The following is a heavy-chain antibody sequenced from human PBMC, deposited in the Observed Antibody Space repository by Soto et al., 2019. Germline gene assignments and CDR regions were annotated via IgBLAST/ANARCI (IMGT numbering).Heavy chain of an antibody. CDR2: INHSGST. CDR3: ARGQIRSTIPYY. D-gene: IGHD3-3*01. CDR1: GGSFSGYY. J-gene: IGHJ4*02. V-gene: IGHV4-34*01. Sequence: SETLSLTCAVYGGSFSGYYWSWIRQPPGKGLEWIGEINHSGSTNYNPSLKSRVTISVDTSKNQFSLKLSSVTAADTAVYYCARGQIRSTIPYYWGQGTLVTVSS.